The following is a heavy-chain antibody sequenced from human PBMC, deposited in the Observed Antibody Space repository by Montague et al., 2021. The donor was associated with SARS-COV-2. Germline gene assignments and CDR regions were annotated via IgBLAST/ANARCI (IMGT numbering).Heavy chain of an antibody. CDR1: GFTFSSYW. D-gene: IGHD3-10*01. V-gene: IGHV3-74*01. CDR3: ARDTYGSGSYLFYYYYGMDV. J-gene: IGHJ6*02. Sequence: SLRLSCAASGFTFSSYWMHWVRQAPGKGLVWVSRINSDGSSTSYADSVKGRFTISRDNAKNTPYLQMNSLRAEDTAVYYCARDTYGSGSYLFYYYYGMDVWGQGTMVTVSS. CDR2: INSDGSST.